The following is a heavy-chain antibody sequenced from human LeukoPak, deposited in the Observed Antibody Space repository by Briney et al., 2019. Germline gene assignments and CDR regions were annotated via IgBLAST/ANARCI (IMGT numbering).Heavy chain of an antibody. D-gene: IGHD3-9*01. CDR1: GFTFSSYA. V-gene: IGHV3-23*01. CDR2: LSGSGDYT. CDR3: AKTTGYYSSSPLDY. Sequence: TGGSLRLSCAASGFTFSSYAMNWVRQAPGKGLEWVSSLSGSGDYTYYADSVKGRFTISRDNSKNTLYLQINSLRAEDTAVYYCAKTTGYYSSSPLDYWGQGTLVTVSS. J-gene: IGHJ4*02.